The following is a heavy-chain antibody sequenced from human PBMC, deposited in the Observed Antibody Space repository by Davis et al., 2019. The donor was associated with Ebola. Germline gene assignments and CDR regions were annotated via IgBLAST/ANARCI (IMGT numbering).Heavy chain of an antibody. Sequence: PGGSLRLSCAASGFTFSSYAMSWVRQAPGKGLEWVSAISGSGGSTYYADSVKGRFTISRDNAKNSLYLQMNSLRAEDTALYYCARDLFGFFDLWGRGTLVTVSS. V-gene: IGHV3-23*01. D-gene: IGHD3-10*02. CDR2: ISGSGGST. CDR1: GFTFSSYA. J-gene: IGHJ2*01. CDR3: ARDLFGFFDL.